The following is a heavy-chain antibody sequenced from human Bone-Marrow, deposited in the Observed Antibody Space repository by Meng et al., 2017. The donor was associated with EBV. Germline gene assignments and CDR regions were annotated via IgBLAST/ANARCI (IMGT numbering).Heavy chain of an antibody. Sequence: QPGAEVNKPGSSGKVSCKTSGGTFRSDAISWVRQAPGQGLEWMGELIPMSDAPHYAQKFQGRVTITADESTSTHYMDLSGLRSEDTAVYYCASESGRGFTPDYWGQGTLVTVSS. V-gene: IGHV1-69*01. CDR1: GGTFRSDA. CDR2: LIPMSDAP. D-gene: IGHD3-10*01. CDR3: ASESGRGFTPDY. J-gene: IGHJ4*02.